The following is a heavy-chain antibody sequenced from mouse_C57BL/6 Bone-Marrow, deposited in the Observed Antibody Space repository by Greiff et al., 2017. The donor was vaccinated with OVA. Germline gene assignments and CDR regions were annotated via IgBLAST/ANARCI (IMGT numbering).Heavy chain of an antibody. D-gene: IGHD1-1*01. CDR3: TRILDAMDY. Sequence: EVKLMESGEGLVKPGGSLKLSCAASGFTFSSYAMSWVRQTPEKRLEWVAYISSGGDYTYYADIVKGRFTISRDNARNTLYLQMSSLKSEDTAMYYCTRILDAMDYWGQGNSVTVSS. V-gene: IGHV5-9-1*02. CDR1: GFTFSSYA. J-gene: IGHJ4*01. CDR2: ISSGGDYT.